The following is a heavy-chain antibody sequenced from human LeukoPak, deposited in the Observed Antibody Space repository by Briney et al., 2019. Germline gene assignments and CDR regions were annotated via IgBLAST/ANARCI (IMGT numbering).Heavy chain of an antibody. CDR1: GGTFDNSA. D-gene: IGHD1-1*01. CDR2: IIPILNTP. Sequence: SVKVSCKASGGTFDNSAINWVRQAPGQGLEWMGRIIPILNTPNYAQKLQGRVTIAADKSTSTAYMELSSLRSDDTAVYYCAREKMEVGYYGLDVWGQGTTVTVSS. V-gene: IGHV1-69*04. CDR3: AREKMEVGYYGLDV. J-gene: IGHJ6*02.